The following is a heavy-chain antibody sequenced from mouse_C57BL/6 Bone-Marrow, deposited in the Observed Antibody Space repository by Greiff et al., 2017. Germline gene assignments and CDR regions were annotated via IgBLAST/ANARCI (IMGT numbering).Heavy chain of an antibody. CDR2: INPYNGDT. J-gene: IGHJ4*01. D-gene: IGHD1-1*01. Sequence: DVKLQESGPELVKPGDSVKISCKASGYSFTGYFMNWVMQSHGKSLEWIGRINPYNGDTFYNQKFKGKATLTVDKSSSTAHMELRSLTSEDSAVYYCARTYYGSSSYAMDYWGQGTSVTVSS. V-gene: IGHV1-20*01. CDR1: GYSFTGYF. CDR3: ARTYYGSSSYAMDY.